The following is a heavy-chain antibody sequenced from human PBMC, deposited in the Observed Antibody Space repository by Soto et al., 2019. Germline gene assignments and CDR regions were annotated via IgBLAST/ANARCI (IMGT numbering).Heavy chain of an antibody. CDR2: ISYDGSNK. CDR3: ARDGGYSYGYLGWFDP. V-gene: IGHV3-30-3*01. J-gene: IGHJ5*02. Sequence: QVQLVECGGGVVQPGRSLRLSCAASGFTFSSYAMHWVRQAPGKGLEWVAVISYDGSNKYYADSVKGRFTISRDNSKNTLYLQMTSLRAEDTAGYYCARDGGYSYGYLGWFDPWGQGTLVTVSS. D-gene: IGHD5-18*01. CDR1: GFTFSSYA.